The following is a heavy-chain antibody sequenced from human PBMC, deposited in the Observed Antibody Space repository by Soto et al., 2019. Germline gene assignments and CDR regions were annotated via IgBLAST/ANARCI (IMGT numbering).Heavy chain of an antibody. J-gene: IGHJ5*02. CDR2: IRYDGSNI. Sequence: SLILSTAASGLTFSSYGMHLVLQAPGKGLEWVSFIRYDGSNIYYADSVKGRFTISRDNAKNSLYLQMNSLRAEDTAVYYWASERAAIDWFEPWGQGTLVSVSS. CDR1: GLTFSSYG. CDR3: ASERAAIDWFEP. V-gene: IGHV3-33*01.